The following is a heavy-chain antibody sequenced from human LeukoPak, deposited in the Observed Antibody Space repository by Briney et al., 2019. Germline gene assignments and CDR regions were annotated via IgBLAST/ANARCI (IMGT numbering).Heavy chain of an antibody. J-gene: IGHJ4*02. Sequence: SETLSLTCAVYGGSFSGYYWSWIRQPPGKGLEWIGEINHSGSTNYNPSLKSRVTISVDTSKNQFSLELSSVTAADTAVYYCARGRRAYSSGATDYWGQGTLVTVSS. D-gene: IGHD6-19*01. CDR2: INHSGST. V-gene: IGHV4-34*01. CDR3: ARGRRAYSSGATDY. CDR1: GGSFSGYY.